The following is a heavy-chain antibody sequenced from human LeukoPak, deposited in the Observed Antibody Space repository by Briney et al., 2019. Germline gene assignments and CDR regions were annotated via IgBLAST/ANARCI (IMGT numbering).Heavy chain of an antibody. CDR1: GGSISSSN. D-gene: IGHD5-12*01. V-gene: IGHV3-23*01. CDR3: AKDRAGNSGPFDS. CDR2: IRDSGTST. J-gene: IGHJ4*02. Sequence: ETLSLTCAVSGGSISSSNWWSWVRQAPPKGLEWVSGIRDSGTSTFYADSVKGRFTISRDNSNNTLYLQMNSLRADDTAVYYCAKDRAGNSGPFDSWGQGTLVTVSS.